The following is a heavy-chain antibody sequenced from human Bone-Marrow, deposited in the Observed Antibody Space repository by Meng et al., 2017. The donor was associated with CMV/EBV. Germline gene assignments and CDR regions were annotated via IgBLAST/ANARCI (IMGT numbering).Heavy chain of an antibody. J-gene: IGHJ5*02. D-gene: IGHD2-21*02. CDR3: ARGGDVPLIS. V-gene: IGHV1-69*05. CDR1: GGTFSGYA. CDR2: IIPIFGTA. Sequence: SCKASGGTFSGYAISWVRQAPGQGLEWMGGIIPIFGTANYAQKFQGRVTITTDESTSTAYMELSSLRSEDTAVYYCARGGDVPLISWGQGTLVTVSS.